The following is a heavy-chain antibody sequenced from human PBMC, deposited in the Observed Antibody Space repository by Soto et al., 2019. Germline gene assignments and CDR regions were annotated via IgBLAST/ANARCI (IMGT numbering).Heavy chain of an antibody. CDR1: GGTFRSYA. CDR2: IIPSFGTA. J-gene: IGHJ6*02. Sequence: QVQLVQSGAEVKKPGSSVKVSCKASGGTFRSYAISGVRQAPGQGLEWMGGIIPSFGTANYAQKFQGRVTITADESTSTAYMELSSLRSEDTAVYYCARDLHSGSLTGPYGMDVWGQGTTVTVSS. CDR3: ARDLHSGSLTGPYGMDV. V-gene: IGHV1-69*01. D-gene: IGHD3-10*01.